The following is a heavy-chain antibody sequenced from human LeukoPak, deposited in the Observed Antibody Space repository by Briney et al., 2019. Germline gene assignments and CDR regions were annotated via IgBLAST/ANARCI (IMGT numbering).Heavy chain of an antibody. V-gene: IGHV4-59*11. J-gene: IGHJ6*02. Sequence: SETLSLTCTVSGGSISSQYWSWIRQPPGKGLEWIGHFHDTESTNYNPSLKSRVTMSVDTSKNQFSLKLSSVTAADTAVYYCARDSDYYYGMDVWGQGTTVTVSS. CDR2: FHDTEST. CDR1: GGSISSQY. CDR3: ARDSDYYYGMDV.